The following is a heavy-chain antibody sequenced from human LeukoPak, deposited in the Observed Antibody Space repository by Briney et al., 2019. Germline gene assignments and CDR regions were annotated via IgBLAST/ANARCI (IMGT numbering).Heavy chain of an antibody. D-gene: IGHD3-22*01. Sequence: AGGSLRLSCAASGFTFSSYSMNWVRQAPGKGLEWVSYISSSSSTIYYADSVKGRFTISRDNAKNSLYLQMNSLRAEDTAVYYCARLVYDSSGYPFYYYYYYMDVWGKGTTVTISS. CDR1: GFTFSSYS. V-gene: IGHV3-48*01. CDR3: ARLVYDSSGYPFYYYYYYMDV. CDR2: ISSSSSTI. J-gene: IGHJ6*03.